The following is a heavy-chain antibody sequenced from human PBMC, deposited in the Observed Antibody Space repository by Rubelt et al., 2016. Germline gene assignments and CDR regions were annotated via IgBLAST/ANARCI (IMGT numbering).Heavy chain of an antibody. CDR3: ARAVTTTERGEGY. V-gene: IGHV3-23*01. CDR2: ISGSGGST. Sequence: GKGLEWVSAISGSGGSTYYADSVKGRFTISRDDSKSTLYLQMNSLRAEDTAAYYCARAVTTTERGEGYWGQGTLVTVSS. D-gene: IGHD1-14*01. J-gene: IGHJ4*02.